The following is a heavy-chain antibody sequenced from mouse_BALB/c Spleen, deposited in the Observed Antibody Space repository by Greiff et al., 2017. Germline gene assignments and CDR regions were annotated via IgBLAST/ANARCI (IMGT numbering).Heavy chain of an antibody. V-gene: IGHV5-6-3*01. Sequence: EVQGVESGGGLVQPGGSLKLSCAASGFTFSSYGMSWVRQTPDKRLELVATINSNGGSTYYPDSVKGRFTISRDNAKNTLYLQMSSLKSEDTAMYYCARDGIWLRLLDYWGQGTTLTVSS. D-gene: IGHD2-2*01. CDR3: ARDGIWLRLLDY. CDR2: INSNGGST. J-gene: IGHJ2*01. CDR1: GFTFSSYG.